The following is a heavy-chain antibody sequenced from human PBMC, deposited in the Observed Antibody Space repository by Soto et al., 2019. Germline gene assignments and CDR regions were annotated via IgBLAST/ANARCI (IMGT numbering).Heavy chain of an antibody. CDR1: GGSISSTSYY. J-gene: IGHJ4*02. CDR3: ARHVHGYCSSPSCHTDY. V-gene: IGHV4-39*01. CDR2: IYTSGST. D-gene: IGHD2-2*02. Sequence: QLQLQESGPGLVKPSETLSLTCTVSGGSISSTSYYWGWVRQPPGKGLEWIGAIYTSGSTYYNPSLKSRITISVDTSKNQFSLKLSSVTATDTAAYYCARHVHGYCSSPSCHTDYWGQGTLVTVSS.